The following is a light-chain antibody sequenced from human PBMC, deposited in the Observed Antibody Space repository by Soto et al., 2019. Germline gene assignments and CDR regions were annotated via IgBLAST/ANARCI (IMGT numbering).Light chain of an antibody. CDR2: GAS. Sequence: EIVMTQSPATLSVSPGERATLSCRASQSVSSNLAWYQQKPGQAPRLLIYGASTRATGIPARFSGSGSGTGFTLTIISLQSEDFAVYYCQQYNNWPFTFGPGTQVAIK. CDR3: QQYNNWPFT. J-gene: IGKJ3*01. V-gene: IGKV3-15*01. CDR1: QSVSSN.